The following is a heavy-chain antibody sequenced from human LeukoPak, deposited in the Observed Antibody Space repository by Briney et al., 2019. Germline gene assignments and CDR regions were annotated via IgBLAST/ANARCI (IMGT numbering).Heavy chain of an antibody. CDR1: GFTFTSYS. V-gene: IGHV3-21*01. J-gene: IGHJ4*02. CDR3: ARGRKVFDY. CDR2: ISSSSSYI. Sequence: GSLRLSCTASGFTFTSYSMNWVRQAPGKGLEWVSSISSSSSYIYYADSVKGRFTISRDNAKNSLYLQMNSLRAEDTAVYYCARGRKVFDYWGQGTLVTVSS.